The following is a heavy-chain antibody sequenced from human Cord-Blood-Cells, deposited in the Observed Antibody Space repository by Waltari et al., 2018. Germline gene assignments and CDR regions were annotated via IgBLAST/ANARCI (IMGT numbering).Heavy chain of an antibody. CDR2: ISWNSGSI. Sequence: EVQLVQSGGGMVQPGRSLRPHFAAAASTFDDSSMHCVRQAHGLGLEWVSGISWNSGSIGYADSVKGRFTISRDNAKNSLYLQMNSLRAEDTAVYYCAKGGRQKYYYYYYGMDVWGQGTTVTVSS. J-gene: IGHJ6*02. V-gene: IGHV3-9*01. CDR3: AKGGRQKYYYYYYGMDV. CDR1: ASTFDDSS.